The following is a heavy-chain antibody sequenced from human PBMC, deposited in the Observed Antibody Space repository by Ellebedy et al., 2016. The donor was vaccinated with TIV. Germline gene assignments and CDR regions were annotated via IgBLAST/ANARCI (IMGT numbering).Heavy chain of an antibody. CDR1: GFTFSSYW. Sequence: PGGSLRLSCAASGFTFSSYWMSWVRQAPGKGLEWVANIKQDGSEKYYVDSVKGRFTISRDNAKNSLYLQMNSLRAEDTAVYYCARARVVVPADYGMDVWGQGTTVTVSS. D-gene: IGHD2-2*01. V-gene: IGHV3-7*01. CDR3: ARARVVVPADYGMDV. J-gene: IGHJ6*02. CDR2: IKQDGSEK.